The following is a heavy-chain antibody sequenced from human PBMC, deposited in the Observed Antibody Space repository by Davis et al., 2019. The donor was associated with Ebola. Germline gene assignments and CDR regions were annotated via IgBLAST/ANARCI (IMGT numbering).Heavy chain of an antibody. J-gene: IGHJ6*02. Sequence: AASVKVSCKASGYTFTSYGISWVRQAPGQGLEWMGWISAYNGNTNYAQKLQGRVTMTTDTSTSTVYMELRSLRSDDTAVYYCARDVEVVGIAAGSYLYYFYGMDVWGQGTTVTVSS. CDR1: GYTFTSYG. CDR2: ISAYNGNT. V-gene: IGHV1-18*01. D-gene: IGHD3-10*01. CDR3: ARDVEVVGIAAGSYLYYFYGMDV.